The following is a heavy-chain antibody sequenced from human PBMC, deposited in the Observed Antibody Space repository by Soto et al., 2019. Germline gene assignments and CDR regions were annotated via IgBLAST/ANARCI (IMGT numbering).Heavy chain of an antibody. J-gene: IGHJ6*02. V-gene: IGHV3-23*01. CDR2: ISGSGGST. CDR1: GFTFSSYA. Sequence: GGSLRLSCAASGFTFSSYAMSWVRQAPGMGLEWVSAISGSGGSTYYADSVKGRFTISRDNSKNTLYLQMNSLRAEDTAVYYCAKDKPLITIFDYYGMDVWGQGTTVTVSS. CDR3: AKDKPLITIFDYYGMDV. D-gene: IGHD3-3*01.